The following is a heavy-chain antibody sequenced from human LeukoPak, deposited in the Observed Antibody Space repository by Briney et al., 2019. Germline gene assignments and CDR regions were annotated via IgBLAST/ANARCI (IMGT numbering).Heavy chain of an antibody. D-gene: IGHD6-19*01. Sequence: GGSLRLSCAASGFTSTNYWMGWVSQAPEKGLEWVANINQDGSGKYYVDSVKCRFTISRDNAKNSLYLQMSSLRAEDTALYYCARDSSGWTFDYWGQGTLVTVSS. V-gene: IGHV3-7*01. CDR1: GFTSTNYW. J-gene: IGHJ4*02. CDR2: INQDGSGK. CDR3: ARDSSGWTFDY.